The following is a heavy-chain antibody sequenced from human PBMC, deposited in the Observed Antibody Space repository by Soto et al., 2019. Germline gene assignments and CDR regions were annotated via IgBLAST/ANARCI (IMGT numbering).Heavy chain of an antibody. CDR2: ISWNSGSI. CDR3: AKDRFGATIFLFDY. CDR1: GFTFDDYA. D-gene: IGHD5-12*01. J-gene: IGHJ4*02. V-gene: IGHV3-9*01. Sequence: EVQLVESGGGLVQPGRSLRLSCAASGFTFDDYAMHWVRQAPGKGLEWVSGISWNSGSIGYADSVKGRFTISRDNAKNSLYLQMNSLRAEVTALYYCAKDRFGATIFLFDYWGQGTLVTVSS.